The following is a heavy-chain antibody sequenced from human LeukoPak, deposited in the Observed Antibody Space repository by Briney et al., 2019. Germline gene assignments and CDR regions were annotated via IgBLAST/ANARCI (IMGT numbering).Heavy chain of an antibody. CDR1: GYTFTSYD. D-gene: IGHD6-19*01. V-gene: IGHV1-8*01. Sequence: ASVKVSCKASGYTFTSYDINWVRQATGQGFEWMGWMSPNSGNTGYAQKFQGRVTMTRNTSISTAYMELSSLRSEDTAVYYCARGTGHSGWKFDYWGQGTLVTVSS. J-gene: IGHJ4*02. CDR2: MSPNSGNT. CDR3: ARGTGHSGWKFDY.